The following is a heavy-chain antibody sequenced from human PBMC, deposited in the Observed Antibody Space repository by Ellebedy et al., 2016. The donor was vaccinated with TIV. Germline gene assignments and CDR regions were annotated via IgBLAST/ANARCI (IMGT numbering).Heavy chain of an antibody. CDR1: GFTFSTSW. V-gene: IGHV3-7*03. D-gene: IGHD3-10*01. CDR3: AKPTLHYYGSGGYIFDY. J-gene: IGHJ4*02. Sequence: GESLKISXAASGFTFSTSWMSWVRQTPGKGLEWVANINPDESGKYYMDSVKGRFTISRDIPKNTLYLQMNNVRAEDTAVYYCAKPTLHYYGSGGYIFDYWGQGTLVTV. CDR2: INPDESGK.